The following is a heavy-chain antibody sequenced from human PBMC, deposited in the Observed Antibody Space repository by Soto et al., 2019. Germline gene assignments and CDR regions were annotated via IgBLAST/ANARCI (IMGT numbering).Heavy chain of an antibody. CDR1: GFTFSSYA. J-gene: IGHJ3*02. V-gene: IGHV3-23*01. Sequence: PGGSLRLSFEASGFTFSSYAMSGVRQATGKGLEWVGAISGSGGSTYYADSVKGLFTISRDNSKNTLYLQMNSLRAEDTAVYYCATDRPALEAWVVVVTATDAFDIWGQGTMVPVSS. CDR3: ATDRPALEAWVVVVTATDAFDI. CDR2: ISGSGGST. D-gene: IGHD2-21*02.